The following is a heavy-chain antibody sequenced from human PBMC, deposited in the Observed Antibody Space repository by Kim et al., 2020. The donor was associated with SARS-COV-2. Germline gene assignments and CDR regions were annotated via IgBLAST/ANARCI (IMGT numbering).Heavy chain of an antibody. CDR3: ASLVTENYAVEY. J-gene: IGHJ4*02. CDR1: GYSLSRSSNY. V-gene: IGHV4-39*01. Sequence: SETLSLTCTVSGYSLSRSSNYWGWIRQPPGMGLEWIGSINYSGNTYYNPSLKSRVTISVDTSKNQFSLKMRSGTAADTAVYYCASLVTENYAVEYWHQG. D-gene: IGHD1-7*01. CDR2: INYSGNT.